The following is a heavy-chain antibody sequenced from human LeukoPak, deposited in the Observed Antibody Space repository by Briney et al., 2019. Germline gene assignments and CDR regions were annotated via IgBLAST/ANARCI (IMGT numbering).Heavy chain of an antibody. J-gene: IGHJ4*02. D-gene: IGHD1-1*01. V-gene: IGHV3-7*01. CDR2: TKQDGSDE. Sequence: GGSLRLSCAASGFPFSSYWMSWVRQAPGKGLEWVANTKQDGSDEYYVDSVKGRFTISRDNAKNSLYLQLNSLRADDTAVYYCARLTGTTGFDYWGQGTLVTVSS. CDR1: GFPFSSYW. CDR3: ARLTGTTGFDY.